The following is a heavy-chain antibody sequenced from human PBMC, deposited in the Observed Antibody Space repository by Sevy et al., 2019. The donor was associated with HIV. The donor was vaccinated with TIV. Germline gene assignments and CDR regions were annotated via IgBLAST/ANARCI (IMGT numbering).Heavy chain of an antibody. D-gene: IGHD3-22*01. CDR2: FDPEDDET. V-gene: IGHV1-24*01. CDR3: ATTKDYYDSSGSPFDY. J-gene: IGHJ4*02. CDR1: GYTLSELS. Sequence: ASVKVSCMVSGYTLSELSMHWVRQAPGKGLEWMGSFDPEDDETIYEQKFQGRVTMTEDTSTDTAYMELNNLRSEDTAVYYCATTKDYYDSSGSPFDYWGQGTLVTVSS.